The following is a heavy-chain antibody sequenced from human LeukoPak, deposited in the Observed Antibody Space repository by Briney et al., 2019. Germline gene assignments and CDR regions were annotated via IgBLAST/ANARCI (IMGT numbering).Heavy chain of an antibody. Sequence: GGSLRLSCAASGFTFSNAWMNWVRQAPGKGLEWVGRIKSKTDGGTTDYAAPVKCRFTISRADSNNTLNLQMNSLKTEDTAVYCCTTGSGDFDYWGQGTLVTVSS. V-gene: IGHV3-15*07. CDR2: IKSKTDGGTT. D-gene: IGHD3-3*01. CDR1: GFTFSNAW. CDR3: TTGSGDFDY. J-gene: IGHJ4*02.